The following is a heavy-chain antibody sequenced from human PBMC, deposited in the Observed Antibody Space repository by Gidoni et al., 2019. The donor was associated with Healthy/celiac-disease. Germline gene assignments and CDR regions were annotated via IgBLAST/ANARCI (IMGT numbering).Heavy chain of an antibody. V-gene: IGHV4-31*03. CDR2: IYYSGST. CDR1: GGSISSGGYY. Sequence: QVQLQESGPGLVKPSQTLSLTCTVSGGSISSGGYYWSWIRQHPGKGLEWIGYIYYSGSTYYHPSLKSRVTISVDTSKNQFSLKLSSVTAADTAVYYCARDVGAYYDSSGYSLEDDYWGQGTLVTVSS. D-gene: IGHD3-22*01. J-gene: IGHJ4*02. CDR3: ARDVGAYYDSSGYSLEDDY.